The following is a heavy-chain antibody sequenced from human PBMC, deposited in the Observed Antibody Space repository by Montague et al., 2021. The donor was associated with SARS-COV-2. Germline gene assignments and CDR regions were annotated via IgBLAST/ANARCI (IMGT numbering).Heavy chain of an antibody. D-gene: IGHD3-10*01. J-gene: IGHJ6*03. CDR3: ARLGDGVVPSPILGVGPYYSYYYMDV. Sequence: SETLSLTCAVHGGSFSTYSWNWIRQPPGKGLEWTGEIHHGGSTNYNPSLKSRVTIPADTSKNQFSLKLTSVAAADTAVYYCARLGDGVVPSPILGVGPYYSYYYMDVWGKGTTVTVSS. V-gene: IGHV4-34*01. CDR2: IHHGGST. CDR1: GGSFSTYS.